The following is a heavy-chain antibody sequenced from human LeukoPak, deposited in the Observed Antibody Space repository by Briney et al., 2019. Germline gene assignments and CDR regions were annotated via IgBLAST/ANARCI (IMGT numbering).Heavy chain of an antibody. CDR2: INPNSGGT. J-gene: IGHJ4*02. D-gene: IGHD1-26*01. Sequence: APGRPSCSAAGSPFTRSDMHWVRQAPGQGLEWMGRINPNSGGTNSAQTFQGRVTMTRDTYISPAYMELSRLRSGDPAARHCPTDRKALVGAISAIDYWGEGTLVTVSS. V-gene: IGHV1-2*06. CDR1: GSPFTRSD. CDR3: PTDRKALVGAISAIDY.